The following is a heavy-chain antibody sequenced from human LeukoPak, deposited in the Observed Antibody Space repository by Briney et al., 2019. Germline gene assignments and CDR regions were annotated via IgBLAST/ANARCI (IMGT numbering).Heavy chain of an antibody. Sequence: GGSLRLSCAASGFTFSSYGMHWVRQAPGKGLEWVAVIWYDGSNKYYADSVKGRFTISRDNSKNTLYLQMNSLRAEDTAVYYCARLIVVVTPRGFFDYWGQGTLVTVSS. CDR2: IWYDGSNK. D-gene: IGHD3-22*01. CDR1: GFTFSSYG. CDR3: ARLIVVVTPRGFFDY. V-gene: IGHV3-33*01. J-gene: IGHJ4*02.